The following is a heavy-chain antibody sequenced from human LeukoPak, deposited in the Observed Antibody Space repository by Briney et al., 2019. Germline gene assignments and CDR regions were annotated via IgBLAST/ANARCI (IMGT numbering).Heavy chain of an antibody. D-gene: IGHD1-26*01. J-gene: IGHJ4*02. CDR1: GFTFSSYA. V-gene: IGHV3-23*01. Sequence: QPGGSLRLSCAASGFTFSSYAMSWVRRAPGKGLEWVSTIGGGGESTYYADSVKGRFTISRDNSKNTVYLQMNSLRAEDTAVYYCAKVLSGSQDYWGQGTLVTVFS. CDR2: IGGGGEST. CDR3: AKVLSGSQDY.